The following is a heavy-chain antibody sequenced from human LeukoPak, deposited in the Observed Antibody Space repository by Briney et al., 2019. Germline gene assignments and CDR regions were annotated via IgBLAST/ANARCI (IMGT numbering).Heavy chain of an antibody. CDR1: GDSISSYY. CDR3: ARLPRGRIAAAGRGFFDY. J-gene: IGHJ4*02. CDR2: IYTSGST. D-gene: IGHD6-13*01. V-gene: IGHV4-4*07. Sequence: SETLSLTCTVSGDSISSYYWSWIRQPAGKGLEWIGRIYTSGSTNYNPSLKSRVTMSVDTSKNQFSLKLSSVTAADTAVYYCARLPRGRIAAAGRGFFDYWGQGTLVTVSS.